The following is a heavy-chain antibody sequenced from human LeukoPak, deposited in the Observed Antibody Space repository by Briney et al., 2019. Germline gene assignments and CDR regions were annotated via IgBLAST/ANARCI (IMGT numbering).Heavy chain of an antibody. CDR2: NYHSGNT. CDR3: AGTYSLYDPFYI. D-gene: IGHD6-13*01. Sequence: AETLTLTCTVSNYSISSDYYRGWSRQPPGKGLEWTGNNYHSGNTYYNPSLKSRFSLSVDTSENQFSLKLNSLTAADTAVYYCAGTYSLYDPFYIWGQGAMVTVSS. J-gene: IGHJ3*02. CDR1: NYSISSDYY. V-gene: IGHV4-38-2*02.